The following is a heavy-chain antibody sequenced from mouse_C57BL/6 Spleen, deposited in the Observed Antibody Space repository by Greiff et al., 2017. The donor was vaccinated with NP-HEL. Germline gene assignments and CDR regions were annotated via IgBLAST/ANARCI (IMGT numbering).Heavy chain of an antibody. Sequence: EVKLMESGGGLVKPGGSLKLSCAASGFTFSSYAMSWVRQTPEKRLEWVATISDGGSYTYYPDNVKGRFTISRDNAKNNLYLQMSHLKSEDTAMYYCARSYGNSHFDYWGQGTTLTVSS. J-gene: IGHJ2*01. D-gene: IGHD2-1*01. V-gene: IGHV5-4*03. CDR2: ISDGGSYT. CDR1: GFTFSSYA. CDR3: ARSYGNSHFDY.